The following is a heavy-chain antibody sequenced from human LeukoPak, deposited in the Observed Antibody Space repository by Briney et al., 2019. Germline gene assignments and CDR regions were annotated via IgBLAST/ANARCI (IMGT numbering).Heavy chain of an antibody. CDR3: ARYGSGTYSLDY. V-gene: IGHV4-59*01. J-gene: IGHJ4*02. CDR2: IHYSGST. D-gene: IGHD3-10*01. Sequence: SETLSLTCTVSGGSIRSYYWSWTRQPPRTGLEWIGYIHYSGSTSCNPSLKSRVTISVDTSKNQFSLKLSSVTAADTAVYYCARYGSGTYSLDYWGQGTLVTVSS. CDR1: GGSIRSYY.